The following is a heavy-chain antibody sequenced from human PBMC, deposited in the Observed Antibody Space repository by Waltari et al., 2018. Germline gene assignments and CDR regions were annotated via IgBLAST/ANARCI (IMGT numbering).Heavy chain of an antibody. D-gene: IGHD1-26*01. Sequence: QVQLQESGPGLVKPSETLSLTCTGSGGSISSYYWSWIRQPPGKGLEWIGYIYYSGSTNYNPSLKSRVTISVDTSKNQFSLKLSSVTAADTAVYYCARHRGVGATFDYWGQGTLVTVSS. CDR1: GGSISSYY. J-gene: IGHJ4*02. V-gene: IGHV4-59*08. CDR3: ARHRGVGATFDY. CDR2: IYYSGST.